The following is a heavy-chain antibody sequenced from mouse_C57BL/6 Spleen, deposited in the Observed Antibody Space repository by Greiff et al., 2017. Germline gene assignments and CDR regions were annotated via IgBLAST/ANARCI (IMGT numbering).Heavy chain of an antibody. D-gene: IGHD3-2*02. J-gene: IGHJ4*01. CDR2: IWSGGST. V-gene: IGHV2-2*01. CDR3: ARAQATPYAMDY. CDR1: GFSLTSYG. Sequence: VQLQQSGPGLVQPSQSLSITCTVSGFSLTSYGVHWVRQSPGKGLEWLGVIWSGGSTDYNAAFISRLSISKDNSKSQVFFKMNSLQADDTAIYYCARAQATPYAMDYWGQGTSVTVSS.